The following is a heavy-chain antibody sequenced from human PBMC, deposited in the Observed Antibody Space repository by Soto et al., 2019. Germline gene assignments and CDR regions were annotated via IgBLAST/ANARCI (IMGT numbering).Heavy chain of an antibody. Sequence: SETLSLTCTVSGGSISSSSYYWGWIRQPPGKGLEWIGSIYYSGSTYYNPSLKSRVTISVDTSKNQFSLKLSSVTAADTAVYYCARRSSGWSLDYWGQGTLVTSPQ. D-gene: IGHD6-19*01. CDR1: GGSISSSSYY. J-gene: IGHJ4*02. V-gene: IGHV4-39*01. CDR2: IYYSGST. CDR3: ARRSSGWSLDY.